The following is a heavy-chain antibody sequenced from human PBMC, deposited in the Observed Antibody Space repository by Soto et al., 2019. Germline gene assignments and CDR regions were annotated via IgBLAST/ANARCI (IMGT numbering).Heavy chain of an antibody. J-gene: IGHJ4*02. Sequence: QVQVVESGGGLVKPGGSLRLSCAASGFTFSDYYMNWIRQAPGKGLEWVSYISSSSDYTKYADSVKGRFTISIDNAKSSLYLQMNSLRAEDTAVYYCARGGVRGTTSRGQVYNWGQGTLVTVSS. V-gene: IGHV3-11*06. CDR2: ISSSSDYT. D-gene: IGHD1-7*01. CDR1: GFTFSDYY. CDR3: ARGGVRGTTSRGQVYN.